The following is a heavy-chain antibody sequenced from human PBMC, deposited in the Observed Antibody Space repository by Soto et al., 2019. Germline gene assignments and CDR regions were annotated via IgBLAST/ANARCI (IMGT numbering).Heavy chain of an antibody. CDR1: GGSFSGYY. Sequence: QVQLQQWGAGLLKPSETLSLTCAVYGGSFSGYYWSWIRQPPGKGLEWIGEINHSGSTNYNPSLKSLVTISVDTSKNQFSLKLSSVTAADTAVYYCARVRGIAARRGWFDPWGQGTLVTVSS. CDR3: ARVRGIAARRGWFDP. J-gene: IGHJ5*02. CDR2: INHSGST. D-gene: IGHD6-6*01. V-gene: IGHV4-34*01.